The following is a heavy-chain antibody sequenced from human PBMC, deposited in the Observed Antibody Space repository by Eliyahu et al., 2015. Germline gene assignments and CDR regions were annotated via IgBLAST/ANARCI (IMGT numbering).Heavy chain of an antibody. V-gene: IGHV3-74*01. CDR1: GFTFITCW. J-gene: IGHJ4*02. Sequence: EVQLVESGGGLVQPGGSLRLPXXAXGFTFITCWMQWVXKAQGKGAVXVSRXNSXXSSTSYADSVKGRFTISRDNAKNTLYLQMNSLRVEDTAVYYCAREKAVAGQNFDYWGQGTLVTVSS. D-gene: IGHD6-19*01. CDR2: XNSXXSST. CDR3: AREKAVAGQNFDY.